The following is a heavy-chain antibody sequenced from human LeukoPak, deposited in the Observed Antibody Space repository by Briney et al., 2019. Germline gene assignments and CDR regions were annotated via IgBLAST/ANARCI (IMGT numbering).Heavy chain of an antibody. V-gene: IGHV1-18*01. Sequence: ASVKVSCKASGYTFTSYGISWVRQAPGQGLEWMGWISAYNGNTNYAQKLQGRVTMTTDTSTSTAYMELRSLRSDDTAVYYCAKDQPYDILTGLYSGFDYWGQGTLVTVSS. J-gene: IGHJ4*02. CDR2: ISAYNGNT. CDR3: AKDQPYDILTGLYSGFDY. CDR1: GYTFTSYG. D-gene: IGHD3-9*01.